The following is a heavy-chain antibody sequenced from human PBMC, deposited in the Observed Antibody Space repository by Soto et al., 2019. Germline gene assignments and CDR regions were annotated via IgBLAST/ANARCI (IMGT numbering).Heavy chain of an antibody. CDR1: GYTFTSYG. D-gene: IGHD5-18*01. V-gene: IGHV1-18*04. CDR2: ISAYNGNT. Sequence: QVQLVQSGAEVKKPGASVKVSCKASGYTFTSYGISWVRQAPGQGLEWMGWISAYNGNTNYAQKPQGRVTMTTDTATSTAYMELRSLRSDDTAVYYCARDLDTAMATYYYYYGMDVWGQGTTVTVSS. CDR3: ARDLDTAMATYYYYYGMDV. J-gene: IGHJ6*02.